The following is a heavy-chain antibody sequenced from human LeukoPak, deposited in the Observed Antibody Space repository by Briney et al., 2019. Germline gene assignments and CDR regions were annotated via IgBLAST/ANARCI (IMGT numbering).Heavy chain of an antibody. CDR3: ARAAYSSTWYSRYFDL. V-gene: IGHV3-20*04. J-gene: IGHJ2*01. CDR2: INWNGNTI. CDR1: GFIFDDYD. D-gene: IGHD6-13*01. Sequence: GGSLRLSCAASGFIFDDYDMNWVRQAPGKGLEWVSHINWNGNTIGYGDSVKGRFTISRDNAKNSLYLQMNSLRAGDTAVYYCARAAYSSTWYSRYFDLWGRGTLVTVSS.